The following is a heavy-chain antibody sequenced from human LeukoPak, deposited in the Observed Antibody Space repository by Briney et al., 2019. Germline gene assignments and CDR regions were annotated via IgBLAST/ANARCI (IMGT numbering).Heavy chain of an antibody. CDR1: DGSFSGYY. J-gene: IGHJ6*04. D-gene: IGHD2-8*01. Sequence: QASETLSLTCAVYDGSFSGYYWSWIRQPPGKGLEWIGEINRSGSTNYNPSLKSRVTISVDTSKNQFTLKLSSVTAADTAVYYCARPLGYCTNGVCMVDVWGKGTTVTVSS. CDR2: INRSGST. V-gene: IGHV4-34*01. CDR3: ARPLGYCTNGVCMVDV.